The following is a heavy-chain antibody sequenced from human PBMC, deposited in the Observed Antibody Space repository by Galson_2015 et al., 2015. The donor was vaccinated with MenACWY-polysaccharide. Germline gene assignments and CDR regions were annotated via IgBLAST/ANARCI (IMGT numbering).Heavy chain of an antibody. J-gene: IGHJ5*02. V-gene: IGHV3-23*01. D-gene: IGHD3-9*01. CDR1: GFTFSTYD. CDR2: LSASGGSP. Sequence: SLRLSCEASGFTFSTYDMSWVRQAPGKGLEWVSGLSASGGSPYYADNVKGRFTISRDNSKNTVYLQMNSLRAEDTAVYYCAKDNPSIDWLLPPNFFDPWGQGTLVTVSS. CDR3: AKDNPSIDWLLPPNFFDP.